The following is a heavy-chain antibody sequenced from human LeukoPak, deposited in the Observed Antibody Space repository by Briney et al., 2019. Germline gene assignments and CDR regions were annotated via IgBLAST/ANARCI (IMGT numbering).Heavy chain of an antibody. CDR2: IHYSGST. CDR3: ARAPRITMVRGVINAFDI. Sequence: SETLSLTCTVSGGSISSGGYYWSWIRQHPGKGLEWIGYIHYSGSTYYNPSLKSRVSISVDTSKNQFSLKLSSVTAADTAVYYCARAPRITMVRGVINAFDIWGQGTMVTVSS. D-gene: IGHD3-10*01. V-gene: IGHV4-31*03. J-gene: IGHJ3*02. CDR1: GGSISSGGYY.